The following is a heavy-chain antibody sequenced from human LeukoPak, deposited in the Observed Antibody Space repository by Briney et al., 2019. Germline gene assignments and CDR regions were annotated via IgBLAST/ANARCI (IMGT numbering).Heavy chain of an antibody. CDR2: INPNGGGT. J-gene: IGHJ4*02. D-gene: IGHD2-8*01. CDR1: GYIFSGYY. CDR3: ARDLGDGNGMGNYYFDY. Sequence: GASVKVSCKASGYIFSGYYMHWVRQAPGQGVEWMGWINPNGGGTNSAQKFQGRVTMTRDTSINTVYMELNSLRSDDTAVYYCARDLGDGNGMGNYYFDYWGKGTLVTVSS. V-gene: IGHV1-2*02.